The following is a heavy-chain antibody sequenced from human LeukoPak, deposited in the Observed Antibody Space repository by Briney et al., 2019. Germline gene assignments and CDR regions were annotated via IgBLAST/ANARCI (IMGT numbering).Heavy chain of an antibody. J-gene: IGHJ6*03. Sequence: GASVKVSCKASGGTFSKNAFNWVRQAPGQGLEWMGGIIPIFGTANYAQKFQGRVTITADESTSTAYMELSSLRSEDTAVYYCARDGAYYDFWSGYYPATGYYMDVWGKGTTVTVSS. V-gene: IGHV1-69*01. CDR1: GGTFSKNA. CDR3: ARDGAYYDFWSGYYPATGYYMDV. CDR2: IIPIFGTA. D-gene: IGHD3-3*01.